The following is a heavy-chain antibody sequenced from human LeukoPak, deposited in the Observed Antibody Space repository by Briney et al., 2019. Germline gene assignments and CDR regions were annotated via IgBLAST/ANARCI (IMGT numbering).Heavy chain of an antibody. V-gene: IGHV1-46*01. CDR2: ISPSGGST. CDR1: GYTFTSNY. J-gene: IGHJ6*03. D-gene: IGHD3-10*01. Sequence: ASVKVSCKAFGYTFTSNYMHWVRQAPGQGPEWMGVISPSGGSTNYAQKFQGRVTMTRDTSTSTVYMELSSLRSEDTAVYYCARGPRITLIRGGQWYYYMDVWGKGTTVTISS. CDR3: ARGPRITLIRGGQWYYYMDV.